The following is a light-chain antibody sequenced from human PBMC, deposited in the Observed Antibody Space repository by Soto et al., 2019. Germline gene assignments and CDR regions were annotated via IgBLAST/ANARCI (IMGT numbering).Light chain of an antibody. CDR2: SNN. CDR1: SSNVGTNT. Sequence: QLVLTQPPSASGTPGQRVTISCSGSSSNVGTNTVNWYQLLPGAAPKVLVYSNNQRPSGVPDRFSGSKSGTSASLAISGLQSEDEADYYCAAWDDNVDGVLFGGGTKVTVL. CDR3: AAWDDNVDGVL. V-gene: IGLV1-44*01. J-gene: IGLJ2*01.